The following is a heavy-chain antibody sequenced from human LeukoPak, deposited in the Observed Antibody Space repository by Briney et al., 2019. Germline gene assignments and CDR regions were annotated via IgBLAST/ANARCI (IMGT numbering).Heavy chain of an antibody. CDR1: GDYISSHY. V-gene: IGHV4-59*11. CDR2: FSYSGNT. J-gene: IGHJ6*02. D-gene: IGHD4/OR15-4a*01. Sequence: SETLSLTCTVSGDYISSHYYSWIRQPPGKGLEWIGYFSYSGNTNYNPSLKSRVTISVDTSKNQFSLKLSSVTAADTAVYYCAREDPQTKVPEGMDVWGQGTTVTVSS. CDR3: AREDPQTKVPEGMDV.